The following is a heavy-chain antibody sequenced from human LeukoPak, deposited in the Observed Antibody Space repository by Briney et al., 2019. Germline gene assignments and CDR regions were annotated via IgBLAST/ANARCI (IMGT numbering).Heavy chain of an antibody. J-gene: IGHJ4*02. CDR1: GYMFSGSY. V-gene: IGHV1-69-2*01. CDR3: ATFLGTGRGYDFWSGLGYFDY. CDR2: VDPEDGKT. Sequence: ASVKISCKVSGYMFSGSYMHWVQQVPGKGLEWMGRVDPEDGKTIYAQKFQGRVTMTEDTSTDTAYMELSSLRSEDTAVYYCATFLGTGRGYDFWSGLGYFDYWGQGTLVTVSS. D-gene: IGHD3-3*01.